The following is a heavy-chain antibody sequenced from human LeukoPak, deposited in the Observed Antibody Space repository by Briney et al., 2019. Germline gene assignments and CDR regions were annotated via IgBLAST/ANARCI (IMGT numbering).Heavy chain of an antibody. Sequence: PGGSLRLSCVASGFTFSNYVMNWVRQAPGKGLECVSSISGSGTSTYYADSVKGRFTISRDNSKNTLYLQMNSLRAEDTAVYYCAKDHSRSGNQLLRSHGPLDYWGQGTLVTVSS. CDR3: AKDHSRSGNQLLRSHGPLDY. V-gene: IGHV3-23*01. CDR2: ISGSGTST. D-gene: IGHD2-2*01. CDR1: GFTFSNYV. J-gene: IGHJ4*02.